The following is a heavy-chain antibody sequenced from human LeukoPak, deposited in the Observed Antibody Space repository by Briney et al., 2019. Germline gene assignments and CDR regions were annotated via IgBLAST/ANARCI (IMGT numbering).Heavy chain of an antibody. D-gene: IGHD2-2*01. Sequence: PSETLSLTCTVSGGSISSRNYYWGWVRQPPGKGLEWIGNIHYSGSTYYNPSLKSRVTISVDRSKNQFSLELSSVTAADTAVYYCAKDLGYQLLYWGQGTLVTVSS. CDR2: IHYSGST. CDR1: GGSISSRNYY. J-gene: IGHJ4*02. V-gene: IGHV4-39*07. CDR3: AKDLGYQLLY.